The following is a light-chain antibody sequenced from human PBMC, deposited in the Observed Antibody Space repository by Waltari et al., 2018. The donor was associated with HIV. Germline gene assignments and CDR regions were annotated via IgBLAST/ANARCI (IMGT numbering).Light chain of an antibody. CDR1: SGSIASNY. CDR3: QSYDDKNVR. J-gene: IGLJ2*01. V-gene: IGLV6-57*03. CDR2: ENN. Sequence: NFMLTQPHSVSESPGKTVTISCTRSSGSIASNYVQWYQQRPDSVPTTIIYENNKRPSGVPDRFSGSIDSSSNSASLTISGLKTEDEADYYCQSYDDKNVRFGGGTKLTVL.